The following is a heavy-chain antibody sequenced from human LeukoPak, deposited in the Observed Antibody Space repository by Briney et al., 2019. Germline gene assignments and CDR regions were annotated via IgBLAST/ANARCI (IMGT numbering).Heavy chain of an antibody. V-gene: IGHV3-33*08. J-gene: IGHJ6*02. D-gene: IGHD3-22*01. CDR2: IWYDGSNK. CDR1: GFTFDDYG. CDR3: ARVLLPLYGMDV. Sequence: GGSLRLSCAASGFTFDDYGMSWVRQAPGKGLEWVAVIWYDGSNKYYADSVKGRFTISRDNSKNTLYLQMNSLRAEDTAVYYCARVLLPLYGMDVWGQGTTVTVSS.